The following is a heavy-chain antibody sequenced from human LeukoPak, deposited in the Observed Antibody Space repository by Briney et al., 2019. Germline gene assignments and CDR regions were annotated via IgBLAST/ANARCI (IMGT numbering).Heavy chain of an antibody. CDR2: TYYRSKWYT. V-gene: IGHV6-1*01. J-gene: IGHJ5*02. D-gene: IGHD2-2*01. CDR1: GDSVPGNSAA. Sequence: SQTLSLTCAISGDSVPGNSAAGSWIRQSPSRGLEWLGRTYYRSKWYTDYAVSVKSRMTINPDTSKNQFSLQLSSVTPEDTAVYYCARVRDCSSTSCSFEPWGQGTLVIVPS. CDR3: ARVRDCSSTSCSFEP.